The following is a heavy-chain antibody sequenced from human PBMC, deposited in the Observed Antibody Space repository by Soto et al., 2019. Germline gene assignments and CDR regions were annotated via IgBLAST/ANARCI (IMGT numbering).Heavy chain of an antibody. CDR3: AREVTYYYDSSGYYYFDY. V-gene: IGHV3-33*01. J-gene: IGHJ4*02. Sequence: GGSLRLSCAAAGCTFSSYGMHWVRQAPGKGLERVAVIWYDGSNKYYADSVKGRFTISRDNSKNTLYLQMNSLRAEDTAVYYCAREVTYYYDSSGYYYFDYWGQGTLVTVSS. CDR1: GCTFSSYG. CDR2: IWYDGSNK. D-gene: IGHD3-22*01.